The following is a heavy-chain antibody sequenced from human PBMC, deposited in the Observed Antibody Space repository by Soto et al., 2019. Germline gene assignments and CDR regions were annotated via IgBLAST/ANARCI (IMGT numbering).Heavy chain of an antibody. J-gene: IGHJ4*02. CDR3: ARQIYDSDTGPNFQYYFDS. CDR2: IDPSDSYT. Sequence: GESLKISCKGSGYSFTSYWISWVRQMPGKGLEWMGRIDPSDSYTNYSPSFQGHVTISADKSISTAYLQWSSLKASDTAMYYCARQIYDSDTGPNFQYYFDSWCQGTPVTVSS. V-gene: IGHV5-10-1*01. D-gene: IGHD3-22*01. CDR1: GYSFTSYW.